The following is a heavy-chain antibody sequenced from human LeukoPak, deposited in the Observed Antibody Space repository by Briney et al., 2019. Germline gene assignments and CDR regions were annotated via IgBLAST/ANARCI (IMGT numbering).Heavy chain of an antibody. D-gene: IGHD3-16*02. CDR1: GYTFSGYN. Sequence: ASVKVSCKASGYTFSGYNMHWVRQAPGQGLEWMGWIDPNNGGTNYAQKFQGRVTMTRDTSISAAYMELSRLRSDDTAMYYCATEVGGIPYWGQGTLVTVSS. J-gene: IGHJ4*02. V-gene: IGHV1-2*02. CDR3: ATEVGGIPY. CDR2: IDPNNGGT.